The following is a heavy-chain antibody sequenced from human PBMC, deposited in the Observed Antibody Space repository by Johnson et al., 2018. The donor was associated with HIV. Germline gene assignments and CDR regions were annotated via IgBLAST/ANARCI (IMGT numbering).Heavy chain of an antibody. CDR2: ISTNGFLT. Sequence: VQLVESGGGLVQPGGSVRLSCAASGFTFSNYAMHWVRQAPGKGLESVSAISTNGFLTYYANSVKGRFTISRDNSKNTLFLQMGSLRPEDMAVYYCAKDLFTEREDDVFDIWGQGTMVTVSS. D-gene: IGHD1-26*01. CDR1: GFTFSNYA. J-gene: IGHJ3*02. V-gene: IGHV3-64*01. CDR3: AKDLFTEREDDVFDI.